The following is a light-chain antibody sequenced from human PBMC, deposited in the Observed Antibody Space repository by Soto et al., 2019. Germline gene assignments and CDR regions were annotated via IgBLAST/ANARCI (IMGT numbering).Light chain of an antibody. V-gene: IGKV3-20*01. J-gene: IGKJ1*01. CDR2: GAS. Sequence: EIVLTQSPGTLSLSPGERVTLSCRASQSVSSSYLAWYQQKPGQAPRLLIYGASSRATGIPDRFSGSGSGTDFTLTISRLEPEDLAVYYCQQYGSSPKTFGQGTKVEIK. CDR1: QSVSSSY. CDR3: QQYGSSPKT.